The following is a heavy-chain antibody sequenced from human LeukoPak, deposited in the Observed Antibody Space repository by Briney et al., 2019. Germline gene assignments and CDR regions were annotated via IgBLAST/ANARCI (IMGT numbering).Heavy chain of an antibody. V-gene: IGHV1-2*06. CDR1: GYTLTGYY. CDR3: AGGPHDYGDGYGFDY. J-gene: IGHJ4*02. D-gene: IGHD4-17*01. Sequence: ASVKVSCKASGYTLTGYYMHWVRQAPGQGLEWMGRINPNSGGTNYAQKFQGRVTMTRDTSISTAYMELSRLRSDDTAVYYCAGGPHDYGDGYGFDYWGQGTLVTVSS. CDR2: INPNSGGT.